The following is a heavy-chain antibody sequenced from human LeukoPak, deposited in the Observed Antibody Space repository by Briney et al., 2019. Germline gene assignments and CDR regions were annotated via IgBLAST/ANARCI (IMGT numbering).Heavy chain of an antibody. V-gene: IGHV4-61*02. J-gene: IGHJ4*02. D-gene: IGHD3-3*01. CDR2: IYTSGST. Sequence: PSETLSLTCTVSGGSISSGSYYWSWIRQPAWKGLEWIGRIYTSGSTNYNPSLKSRVTISVDTSKNQFSLKLSSVTAADTAVYYCARGITIFGVVTAFFDYWGQGTLVTVSS. CDR3: ARGITIFGVVTAFFDY. CDR1: GGSISSGSYY.